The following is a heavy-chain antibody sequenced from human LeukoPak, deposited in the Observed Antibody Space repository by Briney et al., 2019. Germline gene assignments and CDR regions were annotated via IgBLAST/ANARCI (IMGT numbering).Heavy chain of an antibody. V-gene: IGHV1-69*13. CDR3: ARGSAMGGIWFDP. CDR2: IIPIFGTA. J-gene: IGHJ5*02. CDR1: GGTFSSYA. D-gene: IGHD3-10*01. Sequence: ASVKVSCKXSGGTFSSYAISWVRQAPGQGLEWMGGIIPIFGTANYAQKFQGRVTITADESTSTAYMELSSLRSEDTAVYYCARGSAMGGIWFDPWGRGTLVTVSS.